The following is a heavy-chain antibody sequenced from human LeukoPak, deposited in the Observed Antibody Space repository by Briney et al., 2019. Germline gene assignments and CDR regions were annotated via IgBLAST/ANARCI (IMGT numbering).Heavy chain of an antibody. CDR2: FDTGFGT. D-gene: IGHD6-19*01. J-gene: IGHJ4*02. Sequence: HPGGSLRLSCAASGFTFSTASLHWVRQAPGRGLEWVSAFDTGFGTYYPDSLKGRFTISRDNSKNTLFLQTNSLRAEDTAVYYCARSSGWWSLDYWGQGTLVTVSS. V-gene: IGHV3-23*01. CDR1: GFTFSTAS. CDR3: ARSSGWWSLDY.